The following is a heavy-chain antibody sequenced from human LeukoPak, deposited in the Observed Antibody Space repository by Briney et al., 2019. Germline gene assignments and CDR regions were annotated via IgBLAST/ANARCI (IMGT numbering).Heavy chain of an antibody. D-gene: IGHD4-17*01. J-gene: IGHJ4*02. CDR3: ARHTGNYGDYAFDY. V-gene: IGHV5-51*01. CDR1: GYSFTNYW. CDR2: IYPGDSDT. Sequence: HGESLKISCMGSGYSFTNYWIGWGRQMPGKGLEWMGIIYPGDSDTRYSPSFQGQVTISADKYITTAYLQWSSLKASDTAIYYCARHTGNYGDYAFDYWGQGSLVTVSS.